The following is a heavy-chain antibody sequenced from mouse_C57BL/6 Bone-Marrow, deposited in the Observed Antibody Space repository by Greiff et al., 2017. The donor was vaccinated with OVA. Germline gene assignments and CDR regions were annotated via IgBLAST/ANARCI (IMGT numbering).Heavy chain of an antibody. Sequence: EVQRVESGGGLVKPGGSLKLSCAASGFTFSSYAMSWVRQTPEQRLEWVATLSDGGSYTYYPDNVKGRFTISRDNAKNNLYLQMSHLKAEDTAMDYCARGDLPWFAYWGQGTLVTVSA. CDR3: ARGDLPWFAY. V-gene: IGHV5-4*01. J-gene: IGHJ3*01. D-gene: IGHD2-1*01. CDR2: LSDGGSYT. CDR1: GFTFSSYA.